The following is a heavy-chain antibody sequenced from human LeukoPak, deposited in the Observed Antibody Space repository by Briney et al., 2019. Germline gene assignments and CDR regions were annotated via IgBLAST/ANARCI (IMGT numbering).Heavy chain of an antibody. Sequence: QPGGSLRLSCVASGFTFSSYWMSWVRQAPGKGLEWVANIKQDGSEKYYVDSVKGRFTISRDNAKNSLYLQMNSLRAEDTAVYYCARERQQLALYYYYYYMDVWGKGTTVTVSS. CDR3: ARERQQLALYYYYYYMDV. J-gene: IGHJ6*03. CDR1: GFTFSSYW. D-gene: IGHD6-13*01. V-gene: IGHV3-7*01. CDR2: IKQDGSEK.